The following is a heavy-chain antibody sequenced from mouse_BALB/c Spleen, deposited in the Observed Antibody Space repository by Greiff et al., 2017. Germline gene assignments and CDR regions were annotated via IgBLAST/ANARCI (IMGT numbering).Heavy chain of an antibody. CDR2: INSNGGST. Sequence: DVKLVESGGGLVQPGGSLKLSCAASGFTFSSYGMSWVRQTPDKRLELVATINSNGGSTYYPDSVKGRFTISRDNAKNTLYLQMSSLKSEDTAMYYCARGRRYFDVWGAGTTVTVSS. CDR3: ARGRRYFDV. CDR1: GFTFSSYG. J-gene: IGHJ1*01. V-gene: IGHV5-6-3*01.